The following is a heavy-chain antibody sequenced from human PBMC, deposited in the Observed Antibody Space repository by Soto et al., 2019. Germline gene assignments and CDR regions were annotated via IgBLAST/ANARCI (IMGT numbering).Heavy chain of an antibody. CDR2: INHSGST. CDR3: ARTDDCSSTSCAHYYYYYGMDV. J-gene: IGHJ6*02. D-gene: IGHD2-2*01. CDR1: GGSFSGYY. Sequence: SETLSLTCAVYGGSFSGYYWSWSRQPPGKGLEWIGEINHSGSTNYNPSLKSRVTISVDTSKNQFSLKLSSVTAADTAVYYCARTDDCSSTSCAHYYYYYGMDVWGQGTTVTVS. V-gene: IGHV4-34*01.